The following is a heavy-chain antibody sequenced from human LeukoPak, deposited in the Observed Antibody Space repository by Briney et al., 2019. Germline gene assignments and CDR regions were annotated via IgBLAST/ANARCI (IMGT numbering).Heavy chain of an antibody. J-gene: IGHJ4*02. CDR1: GFTFSSYW. CDR3: AKDRPHFDY. Sequence: GGSLRLSCAASGFTFSSYWMHWVRQAPGKGLVWVSRINTDGSTTTYADSVKGRFTISRDNAKNTLYLQMNSLRAEDTAVYYCAKDRPHFDYWGQGNLVTVSS. V-gene: IGHV3-74*01. CDR2: INTDGSTT.